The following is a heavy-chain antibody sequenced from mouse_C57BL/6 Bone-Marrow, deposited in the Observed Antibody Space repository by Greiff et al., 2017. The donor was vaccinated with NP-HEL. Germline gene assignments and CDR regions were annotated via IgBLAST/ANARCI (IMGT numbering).Heavy chain of an antibody. CDR2: ISSGGSYT. CDR1: GFTFSSYG. D-gene: IGHD2-13*01. V-gene: IGHV5-6*01. CDR3: ARPDYYRYFDV. Sequence: EVNVVESGGDLVKPGGSLKLSCAASGFTFSSYGMSWVRQTPDKRLEWVATISSGGSYTYYPDSVKGRFTISRDNAKNTLYLQMSSLKSEDTAMYYCARPDYYRYFDVWGTGTTVTVSS. J-gene: IGHJ1*03.